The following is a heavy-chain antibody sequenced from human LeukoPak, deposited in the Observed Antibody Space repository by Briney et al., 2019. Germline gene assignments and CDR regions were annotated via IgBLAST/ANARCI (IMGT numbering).Heavy chain of an antibody. CDR3: ARDRGPHYYDSSRSRDLGEMDY. J-gene: IGHJ4*02. D-gene: IGHD3-22*01. CDR1: GSTFSSYA. CDR2: ISYDGSNK. Sequence: GRSLRLSCAASGSTFSSYAMHWVRQAPGKGLEWVAVISYDGSNKYYADSVKGRFTISRDNSKNTLYLQMNSLRAEDTAVYYCARDRGPHYYDSSRSRDLGEMDYWGQGTLVTVSS. V-gene: IGHV3-30-3*01.